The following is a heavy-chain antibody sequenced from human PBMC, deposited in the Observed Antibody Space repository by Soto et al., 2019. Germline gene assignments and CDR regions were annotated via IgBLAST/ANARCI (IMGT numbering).Heavy chain of an antibody. CDR1: GGTFSSYA. V-gene: IGHV1-69*06. Sequence: QVQLVQSGAEVKKPGSSVKVSCKASGGTFSSYAISWVRQAPGQGLEWMGGIIPIFGTANYAQKFQDRVTITADKATRTAYMELSSLRSEDTAVYYCARVARLYYDSSGYYPTWFDPWGQGTLVTVSS. D-gene: IGHD3-22*01. CDR3: ARVARLYYDSSGYYPTWFDP. J-gene: IGHJ5*02. CDR2: IIPIFGTA.